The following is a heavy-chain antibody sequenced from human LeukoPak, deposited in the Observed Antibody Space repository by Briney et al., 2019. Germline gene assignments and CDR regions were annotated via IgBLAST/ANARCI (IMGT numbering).Heavy chain of an antibody. CDR3: ARGNVDTAMVPYFDY. J-gene: IGHJ4*02. CDR1: GGSFSGYY. V-gene: IGHV4-34*01. Sequence: SETLSLTCAVYGGSFSGYYWSWIRQPPGKGLEWIGEINHSGSTNYNPSLKSRVTISVDTSKNQFSLKLSSVTAADTAVYYCARGNVDTAMVPYFDYWGQGTLVTVSS. D-gene: IGHD5-18*01. CDR2: INHSGST.